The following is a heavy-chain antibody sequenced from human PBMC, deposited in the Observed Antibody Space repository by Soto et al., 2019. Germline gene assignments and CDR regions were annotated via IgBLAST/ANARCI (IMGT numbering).Heavy chain of an antibody. Sequence: QVQLQESGPRLVKPSETLSLTCTVSSDSIAGENWWSWVRQPPGMGLEWIGEIFHTGGTNYNPSLKGRVTMEVDKSKNQFSLKLISATAADTAVYYCARVFSSGSGWMYYFDFWGQGTLVSVSS. V-gene: IGHV4-4*02. D-gene: IGHD6-25*01. J-gene: IGHJ4*02. CDR2: IFHTGGT. CDR1: SDSIAGENW. CDR3: ARVFSSGSGWMYYFDF.